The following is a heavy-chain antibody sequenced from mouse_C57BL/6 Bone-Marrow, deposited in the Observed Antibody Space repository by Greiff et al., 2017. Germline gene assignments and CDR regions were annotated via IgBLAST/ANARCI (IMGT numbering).Heavy chain of an antibody. CDR2: IYPGSGST. D-gene: IGHD1-1*01. Sequence: QVQLKQPGAELVKPGASVKMSCKASGYTFTSYWITWVKQRPGQGLEWIGDIYPGSGSTNYNEKFKSKAPLTVDTSSSTAYMQLSSLTSEDSAVYYCARSSYYGSSYGFAYWGQGTLVTVSA. CDR1: GYTFTSYW. J-gene: IGHJ3*01. CDR3: ARSSYYGSSYGFAY. V-gene: IGHV1-55*01.